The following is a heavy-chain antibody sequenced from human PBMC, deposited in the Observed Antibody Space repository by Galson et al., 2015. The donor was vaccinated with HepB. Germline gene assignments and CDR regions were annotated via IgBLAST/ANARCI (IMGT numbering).Heavy chain of an antibody. V-gene: IGHV2-5*02. D-gene: IGHD6-13*01. CDR3: AHSPLYSSSWYFDY. CDR1: GFSLSTSGVG. Sequence: PALVKPTQTLTLTCTFSGFSLSTSGVGVGWIRQPPGKALEWLALIYWDDDKRYSPSLKSRLTITKDTSKNQVALTMTNMDPVDTATYYCAHSPLYSSSWYFDYWGQGTLVTVSS. J-gene: IGHJ4*02. CDR2: IYWDDDK.